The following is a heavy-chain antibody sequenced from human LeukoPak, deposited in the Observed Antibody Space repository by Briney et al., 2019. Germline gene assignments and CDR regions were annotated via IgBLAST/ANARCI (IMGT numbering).Heavy chain of an antibody. J-gene: IGHJ4*02. D-gene: IGHD4-23*01. Sequence: PSETLSLTCTVSGGSISSSSYYWGWIRQPPGKGLEWIGSIYYSGSTYYNPSLKSRVTISVDTSKNQFSLKLSSVTAADTAVYYCARHTDYGGNSGVDYWGQGTLVTVSS. CDR3: ARHTDYGGNSGVDY. CDR1: GGSISSSSYY. V-gene: IGHV4-39*01. CDR2: IYYSGST.